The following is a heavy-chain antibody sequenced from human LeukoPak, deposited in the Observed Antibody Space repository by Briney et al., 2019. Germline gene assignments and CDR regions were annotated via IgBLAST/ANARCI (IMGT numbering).Heavy chain of an antibody. CDR3: AKVGPYCSSTSCYSDY. V-gene: IGHV3-23*01. D-gene: IGHD2-2*01. J-gene: IGHJ4*02. Sequence: GGSLRLSCAAPGFTFSSYAMSWVRQAPGKGLEWVSAISGSGGSTYYADSVKGRFTISRDNSKNTLYLQVNSLRVEDTAVYYCAKVGPYCSSTSCYSDYWGQGTLVTVSS. CDR2: ISGSGGST. CDR1: GFTFSSYA.